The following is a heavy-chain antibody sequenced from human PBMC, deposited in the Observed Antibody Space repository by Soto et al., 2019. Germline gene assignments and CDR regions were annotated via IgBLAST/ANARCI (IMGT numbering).Heavy chain of an antibody. CDR3: AIGGFTFDT. Sequence: QVQLVESGGGVVQPGRSLRLSCAASGLTFRNYGMHWVRQAPGKGLEWVAVTWSDGSNKYYADPVKGRFTISRDNAKNTLYLQMNRLRADDTAVYYCAIGGFTFDTWGQGTLVTVSS. V-gene: IGHV3-33*01. D-gene: IGHD3-10*01. CDR1: GLTFRNYG. CDR2: TWSDGSNK. J-gene: IGHJ4*02.